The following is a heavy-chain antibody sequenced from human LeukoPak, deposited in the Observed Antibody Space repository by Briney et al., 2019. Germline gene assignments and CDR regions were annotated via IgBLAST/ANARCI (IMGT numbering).Heavy chain of an antibody. Sequence: PSGSLTLTCAASGVTFSSYAMSWVRQAPRKGLELVSVISGSGGSTYYADSVQGRFTIFRDNSNNTLYLQMNSLRAAATAADYCAKGGDIVVVVAANALFDYWGQGSLVTASS. D-gene: IGHD2-15*01. V-gene: IGHV3-23*01. CDR3: AKGGDIVVVVAANALFDY. CDR2: ISGSGGST. CDR1: GVTFSSYA. J-gene: IGHJ4*02.